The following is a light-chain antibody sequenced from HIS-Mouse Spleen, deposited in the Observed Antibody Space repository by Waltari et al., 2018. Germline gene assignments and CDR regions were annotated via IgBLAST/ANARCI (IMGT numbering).Light chain of an antibody. J-gene: IGLJ2*01. V-gene: IGLV1-44*01. CDR3: AAWDDSLNGPV. CDR2: SNN. Sequence: QSVLTPPPSASGTPGQRVTIPFSGSSPHIGGTTANWYQQLPGTAPNLLIYSNNQRPSGVPDRFSGSKSGTSASLAISGLQSEDEADYYCAAWDDSLNGPVFGGGTKLTVL. CDR1: SPHIGGTT.